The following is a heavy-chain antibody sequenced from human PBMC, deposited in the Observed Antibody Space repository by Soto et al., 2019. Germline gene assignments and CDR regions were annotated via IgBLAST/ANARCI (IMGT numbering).Heavy chain of an antibody. V-gene: IGHV3-53*01. D-gene: IGHD3-3*01. CDR1: GFTVSSNY. CDR2: IYSGGST. J-gene: IGHJ6*02. Sequence: GGSLRLSCAASGFTVSSNYMSWVRQAPGKGLEWVSVIYSGGSTYYADSVKGRFTISRDNSKNTLYLQMNSLRAEDTAVYYCARATGVLRFLEWLPYGMDVWGQGTTVTVSS. CDR3: ARATGVLRFLEWLPYGMDV.